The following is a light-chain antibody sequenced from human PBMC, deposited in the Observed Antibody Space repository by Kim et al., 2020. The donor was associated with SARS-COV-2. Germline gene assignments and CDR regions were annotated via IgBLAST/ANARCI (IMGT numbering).Light chain of an antibody. Sequence: ALGQTVRITCQGDSLRRYYASWYQQKPGQAPVLVIYGKNNRPSGIPDRFSGSSSGNTASLTITGAQAEDEADYYCNSWASSTNHVVFGGGTQLTVL. J-gene: IGLJ2*01. CDR1: SLRRYY. V-gene: IGLV3-19*01. CDR3: NSWASSTNHVV. CDR2: GKN.